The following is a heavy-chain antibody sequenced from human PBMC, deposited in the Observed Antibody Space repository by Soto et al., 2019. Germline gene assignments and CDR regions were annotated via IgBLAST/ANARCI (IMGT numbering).Heavy chain of an antibody. D-gene: IGHD4-17*01. V-gene: IGHV4-30-2*01. J-gene: IGHJ3*02. CDR3: GRGDYANAFGI. Sequence: QLQLQESGSGLVTPSQTLSLTCAVSGGSISSGGYSWNWIRQPPGKGLEWIGNIYHSGSTYYNASLKSRVTISVDRSKNQFSLTLSSVTAADTAVYYCGRGDYANAFGIWGQGTMVTVSS. CDR2: IYHSGST. CDR1: GGSISSGGYS.